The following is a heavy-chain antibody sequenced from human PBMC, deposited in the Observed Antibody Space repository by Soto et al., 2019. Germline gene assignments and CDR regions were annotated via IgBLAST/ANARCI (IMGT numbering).Heavy chain of an antibody. V-gene: IGHV3-33*01. CDR1: GFTFSSYG. CDR2: IWYDGSNK. Sequence: QVQLVESGGGVVQPGRSLRLSCAASGFTFSSYGMHWVRHAPGKGLEWLAVIWYDGSNKYYADSVKGRFTISRDNSKNTLYLQMNSLRAEETAVYYCARDCSGGSCYYFDYWGQGTLVTVSS. CDR3: ARDCSGGSCYYFDY. J-gene: IGHJ4*02. D-gene: IGHD2-15*01.